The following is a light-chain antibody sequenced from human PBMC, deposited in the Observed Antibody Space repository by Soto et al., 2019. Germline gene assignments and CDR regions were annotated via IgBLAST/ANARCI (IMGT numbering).Light chain of an antibody. CDR3: QSYDITLSARYG. CDR1: SSNIGAGYD. V-gene: IGLV1-40*01. J-gene: IGLJ1*01. Sequence: QSVLTQPPSVSGAPGQRVTISCTGSSSNIGAGYDVHWYQQRPGTAPKLLIFGNSNRPSGVPDRFSGSKSGTSASLAITGLQAEDEGDYYCQSYDITLSARYGFGTGTKVTVL. CDR2: GNS.